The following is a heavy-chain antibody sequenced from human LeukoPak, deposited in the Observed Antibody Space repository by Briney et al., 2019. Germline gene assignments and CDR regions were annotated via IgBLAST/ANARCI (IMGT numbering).Heavy chain of an antibody. J-gene: IGHJ4*02. CDR1: GGSISSGLYS. CDR2: INHSGST. D-gene: IGHD3-22*01. Sequence: PSETLSLTCDVSGGSISSGLYSWSWIRQPPGKGLEWIGEINHSGSTNYNPSLKSRVTISVDTSKNQFSLKLSSVTAADTAVYYCARGRDYYDSSGCFDYWGQGTLVTVSS. CDR3: ARGRDYYDSSGCFDY. V-gene: IGHV4-34*01.